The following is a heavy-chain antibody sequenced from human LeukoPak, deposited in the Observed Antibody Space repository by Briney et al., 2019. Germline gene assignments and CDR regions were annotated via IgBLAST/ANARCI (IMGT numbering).Heavy chain of an antibody. V-gene: IGHV3-21*01. D-gene: IGHD3-22*01. Sequence: GGSLRLSCAASGFTFSSYSMNWVRQAPGKGLEWVSSISSSSSYIYYADSVKGRFTISRDNAKNSLYLQMNSLRAEDTAVYYCARDRYYYASSGYYPLEGFQHWGQGTLVTVSS. J-gene: IGHJ1*01. CDR1: GFTFSSYS. CDR3: ARDRYYYASSGYYPLEGFQH. CDR2: ISSSSSYI.